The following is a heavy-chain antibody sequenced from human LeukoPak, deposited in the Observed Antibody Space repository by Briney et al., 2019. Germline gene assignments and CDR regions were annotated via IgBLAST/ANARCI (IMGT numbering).Heavy chain of an antibody. V-gene: IGHV1-18*01. D-gene: IGHD4-17*01. CDR1: GYTFTSYG. Sequence: EASVTVSCKASGYTFTSYGISWVRQAPGQGLEWMGWISAYNGNTNYAQKLQGRVTMTTDTSTSTAYMELRSLRSDDTAVYYCARVTYGDDAFDIWGQGTMVTVSS. CDR3: ARVTYGDDAFDI. CDR2: ISAYNGNT. J-gene: IGHJ3*02.